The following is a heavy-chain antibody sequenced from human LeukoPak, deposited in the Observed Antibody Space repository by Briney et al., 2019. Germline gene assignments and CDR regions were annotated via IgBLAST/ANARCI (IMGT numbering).Heavy chain of an antibody. CDR3: ARGGSSWSAFDI. J-gene: IGHJ3*02. V-gene: IGHV3-74*01. CDR2: INSDGSST. CDR1: GFTFSSYW. Sequence: GGSLRLSCAASGFTFSSYWMHWVRQAPGKGLVWVSRINSDGSSTNYADAVKGRFTISRDNAKNTLYLQTNSLRAEDTAVYYCARGGSSWSAFDIWGQGTMVLVSS. D-gene: IGHD6-13*01.